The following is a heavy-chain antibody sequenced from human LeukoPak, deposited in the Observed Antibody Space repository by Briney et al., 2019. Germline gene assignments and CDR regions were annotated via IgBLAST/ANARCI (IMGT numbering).Heavy chain of an antibody. V-gene: IGHV3-30*02. J-gene: IGHJ4*02. CDR3: AKPPPQDYYDSSAFDY. Sequence: PGGSLRLSCAASGFTFSSYGMHWVRQAPGKGLEWVAFIRYDGSNEYYADSVKGRFTISRDNSKNTLYLQMNGLRAEDTAVYYCAKPPPQDYYDSSAFDYWGQGTLVTVSS. CDR2: IRYDGSNE. CDR1: GFTFSSYG. D-gene: IGHD3-22*01.